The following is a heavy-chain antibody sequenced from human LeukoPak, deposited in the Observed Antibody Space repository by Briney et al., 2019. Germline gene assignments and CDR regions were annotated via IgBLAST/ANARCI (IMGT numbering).Heavy chain of an antibody. CDR2: INHSGST. D-gene: IGHD2-2*01. V-gene: IGHV4-34*01. CDR1: GGSFSGYY. CDR3: ARSRREVPAAATFDY. Sequence: SETLSLTCAVYGGSFSGYYWSWIRQPPGKGREWIGEINHSGSTNYNPSLKSRVTISVDTSKNQFSLKLSSVTAADTAVYYCARSRREVPAAATFDYWGQGTLVTVSS. J-gene: IGHJ4*02.